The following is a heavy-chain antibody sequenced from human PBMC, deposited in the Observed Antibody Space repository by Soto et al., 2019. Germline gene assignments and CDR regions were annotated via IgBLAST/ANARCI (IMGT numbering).Heavy chain of an antibody. V-gene: IGHV4-30-2*01. Sequence: QLQLQESGSGLVKPSQTLSLTCAVSGGSISSGGYSWSWIRQPPGKGLEWIGYIYHSGSTYYNPSLKSRVTISVDRSKTQFSLKLSSVTAADTAVYYCASLGVTTTKVDYWGQGTLVTVSS. J-gene: IGHJ4*02. CDR1: GGSISSGGYS. CDR3: ASLGVTTTKVDY. CDR2: IYHSGST. D-gene: IGHD4-17*01.